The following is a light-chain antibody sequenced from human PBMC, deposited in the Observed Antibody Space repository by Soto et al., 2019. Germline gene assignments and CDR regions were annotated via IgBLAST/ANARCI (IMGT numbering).Light chain of an antibody. CDR3: QQSYSTPPFT. CDR1: QSISSY. CDR2: AAS. J-gene: IGKJ3*01. Sequence: DIQMTQPPSSLSASVGDRVTITCRASQSISSYLNWYQQKPGKAPKLLIYAASSLQSGVPSGFSGSGSGTDFTLTISSLQPEDFATYYCQQSYSTPPFTFGPGTKVDIK. V-gene: IGKV1-39*01.